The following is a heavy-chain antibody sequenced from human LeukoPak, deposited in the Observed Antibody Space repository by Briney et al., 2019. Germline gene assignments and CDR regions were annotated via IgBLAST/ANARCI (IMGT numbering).Heavy chain of an antibody. CDR3: ARVNLFKLPFDY. D-gene: IGHD2-15*01. CDR1: GGSFSGYY. V-gene: IGHV4-34*01. CDR2: INHSGST. Sequence: SETLSLTCAVYGGSFSGYYWSWIRQPPGKGLEWIGEINHSGSTNYNPSLKSRVTISVDTSKNQFSLKLSSVTAADTAVYYCARVNLFKLPFDYWGQGALVTVSS. J-gene: IGHJ4*02.